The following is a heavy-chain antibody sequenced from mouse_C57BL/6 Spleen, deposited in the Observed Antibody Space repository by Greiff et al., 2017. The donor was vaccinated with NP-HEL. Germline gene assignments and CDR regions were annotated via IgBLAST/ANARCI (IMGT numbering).Heavy chain of an antibody. J-gene: IGHJ4*01. CDR3: ARPSIIYYDYDYYAMDY. CDR2: IYPRDGST. Sequence: VQLQQSGPELVKPGASVKLSCKASGYTFTSYDINWVKQRPGQGLEWIGWIYPRDGSTKYNEKFKGKATLTVDTSSSTAYMELHSLTSQDSAVYFYARPSIIYYDYDYYAMDYWGQGTSVTVSS. D-gene: IGHD2-4*01. CDR1: GYTFTSYD. V-gene: IGHV1-85*01.